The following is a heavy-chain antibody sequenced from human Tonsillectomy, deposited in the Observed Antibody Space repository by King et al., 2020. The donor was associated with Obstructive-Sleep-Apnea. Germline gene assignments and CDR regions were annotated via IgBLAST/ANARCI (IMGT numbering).Heavy chain of an antibody. CDR1: GFTFSDYT. J-gene: IGHJ6*02. Sequence: GQLVQSGGGLVQPGGSLRLSCAASGFTFSDYTMNWVRQAPGKGLEWVSHIASSSSAIYYADSVKGRFTISRDSAKNSLYLQMNSLRADDTALYYCARGAVARNAWGYYYFSGLDVWGQGTTVTVSS. D-gene: IGHD6-19*01. CDR3: ARGAVARNAWGYYYFSGLDV. V-gene: IGHV3-48*01. CDR2: IASSSSAI.